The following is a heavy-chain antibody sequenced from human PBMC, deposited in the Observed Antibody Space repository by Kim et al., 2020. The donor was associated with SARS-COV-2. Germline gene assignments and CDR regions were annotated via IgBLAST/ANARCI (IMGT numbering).Heavy chain of an antibody. CDR1: GFTVSSNY. J-gene: IGHJ6*02. CDR3: ARSHPPNYCSSTSCYHYYYYYGMDV. V-gene: IGHV3-53*01. D-gene: IGHD2-2*01. CDR2: IYSGGST. Sequence: GGSLRLSCAASGFTVSSNYMSWVRQAPGKGLEWVSVIYSGGSTYYADSVKGRFTISRDNSKNTLYLQMNSLRAEDTAVYYCARSHPPNYCSSTSCYHYYYYYGMDVWGQGTTVTVSS.